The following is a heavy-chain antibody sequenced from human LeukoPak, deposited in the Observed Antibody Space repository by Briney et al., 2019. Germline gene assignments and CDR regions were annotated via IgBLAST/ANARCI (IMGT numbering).Heavy chain of an antibody. Sequence: GGSLRLSCAASGFTFIDYDMHWVRQVIGKGLEWVSAIGIRGDTHYSGSVKGRFTISRENAESSLYLQMNSLRAEDTAVYYCARADCSGGSCYFGTHAFDIWGQGTMVTVSS. CDR2: IGIRGDT. V-gene: IGHV3-13*01. D-gene: IGHD2-15*01. CDR3: ARADCSGGSCYFGTHAFDI. J-gene: IGHJ3*02. CDR1: GFTFIDYD.